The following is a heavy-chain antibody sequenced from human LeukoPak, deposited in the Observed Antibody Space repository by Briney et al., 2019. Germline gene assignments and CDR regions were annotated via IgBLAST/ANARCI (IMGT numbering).Heavy chain of an antibody. Sequence: ASVKVSCKASGYTFTSYGISWVRQAPGQGLEWMGWTSAYNGNTNYAQKLQGRVTMTTDTSTSTAYMELRSLRSDDTAVYYCARDAYYYDSSGYYYLDYWGQGTLVTVSS. CDR1: GYTFTSYG. CDR2: TSAYNGNT. D-gene: IGHD3-22*01. CDR3: ARDAYYYDSSGYYYLDY. V-gene: IGHV1-18*01. J-gene: IGHJ4*02.